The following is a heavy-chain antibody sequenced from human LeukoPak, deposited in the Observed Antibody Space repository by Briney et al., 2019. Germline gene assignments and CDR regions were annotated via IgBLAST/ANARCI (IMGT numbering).Heavy chain of an antibody. CDR1: GFTFXXYA. CDR3: AKGAATVTDFDY. J-gene: IGHJ4*02. Sequence: GSLRLXXXXSGFTFXXYAMSWVRXAPGKGLEWVSAISGSGGSTYYADSVKGRFTISRDNSKNTLYLQMNSLRAEDTAVYYCAKGAATVTDFDYWGQGTLVTVSS. V-gene: IGHV3-23*01. D-gene: IGHD4-17*01. CDR2: ISGSGGST.